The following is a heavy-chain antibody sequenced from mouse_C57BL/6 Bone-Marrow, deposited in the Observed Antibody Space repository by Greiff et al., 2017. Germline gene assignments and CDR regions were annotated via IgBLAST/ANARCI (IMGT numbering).Heavy chain of an antibody. J-gene: IGHJ3*01. CDR2: IYPRDGST. D-gene: IGHD3-2*02. V-gene: IGHV1-78*01. Sequence: VQLQQSDAELVKPGASVKISCKVSGYTFTDHTIHWMKQRPEPGLEWLGYIYPRDGSTKYNEKFKGKATLTADKSSSTAYLQLNSLTSADSAVYFCARKDSSGYVLFAYWGQGTLVTVSA. CDR1: GYTFTDHT. CDR3: ARKDSSGYVLFAY.